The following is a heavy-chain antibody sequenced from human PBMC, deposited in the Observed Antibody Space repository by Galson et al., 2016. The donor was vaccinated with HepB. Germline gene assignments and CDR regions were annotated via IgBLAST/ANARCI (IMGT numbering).Heavy chain of an antibody. CDR2: IRSTSTTK. CDR1: GFTFSSYS. Sequence: SLRLSCAASGFTFSSYSMNWVRQAPGKGLEWVSYIRSTSTTKYYADSVKGRFPISRDNANNSLYLQMNSLRDEDTAVYYCVRKAVAAANTPRLSLAHYYMDVWGKGTTVTVSS. D-gene: IGHD6-13*01. J-gene: IGHJ6*03. CDR3: VRKAVAAANTPRLSLAHYYMDV. V-gene: IGHV3-48*02.